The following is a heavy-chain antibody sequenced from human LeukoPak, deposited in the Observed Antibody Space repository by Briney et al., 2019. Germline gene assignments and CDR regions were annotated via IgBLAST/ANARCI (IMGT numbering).Heavy chain of an antibody. Sequence: SETLSLTYTVSGGSIRSYYWTWIRQPPGKGLEWIGYIYYDGSTNYNPSLKSRVTISLDTSKNQFALKLTSVTAADTAVYYCARTTVTTSVDLWGRGTLVTVSS. J-gene: IGHJ2*01. CDR3: ARTTVTTSVDL. D-gene: IGHD4-17*01. V-gene: IGHV4-59*01. CDR1: GGSIRSYY. CDR2: IYYDGST.